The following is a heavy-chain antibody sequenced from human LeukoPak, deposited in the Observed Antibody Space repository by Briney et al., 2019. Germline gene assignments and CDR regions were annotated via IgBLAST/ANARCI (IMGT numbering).Heavy chain of an antibody. V-gene: IGHV3-30-3*01. CDR1: GGSISSND. J-gene: IGHJ6*03. CDR2: ISYDGSNK. Sequence: LSLTCAGSGGSISSNDLWSWVRQAPGKGLEWVAVISYDGSNKYYADSVKGRFTISRDNSKNTLYLQMNSLRAEDTAVYYCARDGNIAAPAESYYYYYYYMDVWGKGTTVTVSS. D-gene: IGHD6-6*01. CDR3: ARDGNIAAPAESYYYYYYYMDV.